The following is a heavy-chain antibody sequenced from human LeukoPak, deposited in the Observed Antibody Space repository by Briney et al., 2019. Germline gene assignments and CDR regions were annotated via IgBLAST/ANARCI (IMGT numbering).Heavy chain of an antibody. V-gene: IGHV1-8*01. Sequence: ASVNVSCKASGYTFTSSDINWVRQATGQGLEWMGWMNPNSGDTGYAQKFQGRVTMTRETSISTTYMALSTLRSEDTGVYSCARGGAGTLEAVDWGQGTLVTVS. CDR1: GYTFTSSD. CDR2: MNPNSGDT. CDR3: ARGGAGTLEAVD. J-gene: IGHJ4*02. D-gene: IGHD6-19*01.